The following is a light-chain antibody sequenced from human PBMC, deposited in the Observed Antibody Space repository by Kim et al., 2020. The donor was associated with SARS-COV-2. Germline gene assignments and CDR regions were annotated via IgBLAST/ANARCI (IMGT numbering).Light chain of an antibody. V-gene: IGKV1-39*01. Sequence: ASVGATVTLPCRASQSISNYLNWYQQKPGKAPKLLIYAASTLQSGVPSRCSGSGSGTDFTLTISSLQPEDFATYYCQQSYSTLWTFGQGTKVDIK. CDR3: QQSYSTLWT. CDR2: AAS. J-gene: IGKJ1*01. CDR1: QSISNY.